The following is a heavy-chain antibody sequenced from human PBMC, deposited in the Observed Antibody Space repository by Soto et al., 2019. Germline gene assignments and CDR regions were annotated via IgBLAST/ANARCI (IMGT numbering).Heavy chain of an antibody. CDR2: SHHSGST. D-gene: IGHD2-8*02. CDR1: GGSFSGYY. V-gene: IGHV4-34*01. CDR3: ARDKITGLFDY. Sequence: QVQLQQWGAGLLKPSETLSLTCAVSGGSFSGYYWTWIRQPPGTGLEWIGESHHSGSTNYNPSLKSRVTISVDTSKNPFSLKLTSVTAADTAVYYCARDKITGLFDYWGQGTLVTVSS. J-gene: IGHJ4*02.